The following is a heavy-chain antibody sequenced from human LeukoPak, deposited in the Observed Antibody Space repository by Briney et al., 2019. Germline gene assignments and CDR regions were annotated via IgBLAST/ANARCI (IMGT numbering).Heavy chain of an antibody. CDR1: GGSFSGYY. Sequence: PSETLSLTCAVYGGSFSGYYWSWIRQPPGKGLEWIGEINHSGSTNYNPSLKSRVTISVDTSKNQFSLKLSSVTAADTAVYYCARGRFFLQNNYCYYGMDVWGQGTTVTVSS. D-gene: IGHD3-3*01. V-gene: IGHV4-34*01. J-gene: IGHJ6*02. CDR3: ARGRFFLQNNYCYYGMDV. CDR2: INHSGST.